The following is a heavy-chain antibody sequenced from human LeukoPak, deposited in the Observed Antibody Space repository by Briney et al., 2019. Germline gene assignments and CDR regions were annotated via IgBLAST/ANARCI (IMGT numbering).Heavy chain of an antibody. D-gene: IGHD2-2*01. CDR2: ISVYNGKT. Sequence: GASVKVSCKASGYPFSSSGISWVRQAPGQGLEWMGWISVYNGKTNYAQKVQGRVTMTKDTSTSTAYMELRSLRSDDTAVYYCARCSPAALNWFDPWGQGTLVTVSS. CDR3: ARCSPAALNWFDP. J-gene: IGHJ5*02. CDR1: GYPFSSSG. V-gene: IGHV1-18*01.